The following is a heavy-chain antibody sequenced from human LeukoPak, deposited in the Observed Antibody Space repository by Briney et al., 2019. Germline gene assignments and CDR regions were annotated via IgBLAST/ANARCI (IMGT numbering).Heavy chain of an antibody. CDR2: IYSGGST. J-gene: IGHJ4*02. CDR3: AINSGDF. D-gene: IGHD4-23*01. V-gene: IGHV4-4*07. Sequence: KPSETLSLTCTVSGASINSYYWTWIRQPAGKGLEWIGRIYSGGSTNYNPSLKSRVTMSVDTSNNRLSLKLTSVTAADTAVYYCAINSGDFWGQGTLVTVSS. CDR1: GASINSYY.